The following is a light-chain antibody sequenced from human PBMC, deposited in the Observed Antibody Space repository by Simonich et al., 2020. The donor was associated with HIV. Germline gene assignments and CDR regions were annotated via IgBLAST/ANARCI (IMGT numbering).Light chain of an antibody. J-gene: IGKJ4*01. V-gene: IGKV1-9*01. CDR3: QQLNSYLALT. Sequence: DIQMTHSPSSLSASVCDRVTITCRARHGISSYLAWYQQKPGTAPKILIYAASTLQSGVPSRCSGSGSGTEFTLTISSLQPEDFATYYCQQLNSYLALTFGGGTKVEIK. CDR2: AAS. CDR1: HGISSY.